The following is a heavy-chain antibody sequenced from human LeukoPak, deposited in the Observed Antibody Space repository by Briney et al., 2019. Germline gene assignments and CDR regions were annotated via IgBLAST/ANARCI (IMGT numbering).Heavy chain of an antibody. CDR3: ARPALYCSSTVCPPYMDV. D-gene: IGHD2-2*01. J-gene: IGHJ6*03. CDR1: GYTFTGDW. CDR2: SNA. Sequence: GESLKISCKASGYTFTGDWIGWVRQMPGKGLEWMGSSNAPFQGQVTISADKSISTAYLQWGSLKASDTATYYCARPALYCSSTVCPPYMDVWGKGTTVTVSS. V-gene: IGHV5-51*01.